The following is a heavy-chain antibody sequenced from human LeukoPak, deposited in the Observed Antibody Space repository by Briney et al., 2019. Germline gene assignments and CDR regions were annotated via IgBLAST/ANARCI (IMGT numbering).Heavy chain of an antibody. J-gene: IGHJ4*02. D-gene: IGHD3-22*01. CDR3: ARVGMYYYDSSGYLTFDN. V-gene: IGHV1-2*06. CDR2: INPNSGGT. CDR1: GYTFTGYY. Sequence: ASVKVSCKASGYTFTGYYMHWVRQAPGQGLEWMGRINPNSGGTNYAQKFQGRVTMTRDTSISTAYMELSRLRSDDTAVYYCARVGMYYYDSSGYLTFDNWGQGTLVTVSS.